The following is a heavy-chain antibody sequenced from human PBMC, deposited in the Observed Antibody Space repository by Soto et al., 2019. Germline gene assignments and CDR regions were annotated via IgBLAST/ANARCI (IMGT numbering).Heavy chain of an antibody. CDR1: GGSISSGDYY. D-gene: IGHD2-2*01. Sequence: PSETLSLTCTVSGGSISSGDYYWSWIRQPPGKGLEWIGYIYYSGSTYYNPSLKSRVTISVDTSKNQFSLKLSSVTAADTAVYYCAREAAIKLMDVWGQGTTVTVSS. CDR3: AREAAIKLMDV. CDR2: IYYSGST. J-gene: IGHJ6*02. V-gene: IGHV4-30-4*02.